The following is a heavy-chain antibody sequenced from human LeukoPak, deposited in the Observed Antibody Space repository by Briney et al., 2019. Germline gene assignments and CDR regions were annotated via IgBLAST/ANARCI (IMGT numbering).Heavy chain of an antibody. CDR1: GGTFSSYA. D-gene: IGHD2-21*01. V-gene: IGHV1-69*13. Sequence: SVKVSCKASGGTFSSYAISWVRQTPGQGLEWMGGIIPLFGTPNYAQKFQGRVTITADESTSTAYLELSSLRSEDTAVYYCARDSSEFRSLIPHWGQGTLVTVSS. CDR2: IIPLFGTP. CDR3: ARDSSEFRSLIPH. J-gene: IGHJ1*01.